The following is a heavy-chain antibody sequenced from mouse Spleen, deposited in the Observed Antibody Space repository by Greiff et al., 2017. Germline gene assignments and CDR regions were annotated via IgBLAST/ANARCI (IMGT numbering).Heavy chain of an antibody. D-gene: IGHD3-1*01. CDR1: GFTFSNYW. V-gene: IGHV6-3*01. Sequence: EVMLVESGGGLVQPGGSMKLSCVASGFTFSNYWMNWVRQSPEKGLEWVAQIRLKSDNYATHYAESVKGRFTISRDDSKSSVYLQMNNLRAEDTGIYYCTAESRGFDYWGQGTTLTVSS. J-gene: IGHJ2*01. CDR2: IRLKSDNYAT. CDR3: TAESRGFDY.